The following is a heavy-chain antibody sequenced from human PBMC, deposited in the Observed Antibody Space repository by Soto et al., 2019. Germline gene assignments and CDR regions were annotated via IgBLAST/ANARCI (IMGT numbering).Heavy chain of an antibody. J-gene: IGHJ6*02. CDR1: GFPFSTYT. CDR2: ISGSGGSS. CDR3: AKGKYYGSGSYYDYYAMDV. V-gene: IGHV3-23*01. Sequence: GGSLRLSCAASGFPFSTYTMNWVRQAPGKGLEWVSSISGSGGSSSYADSVKGRCTISRDNSKNTLYLQMNGLRAEDTAVYYCAKGKYYGSGSYYDYYAMDVWGQGTTVTVSS. D-gene: IGHD3-10*01.